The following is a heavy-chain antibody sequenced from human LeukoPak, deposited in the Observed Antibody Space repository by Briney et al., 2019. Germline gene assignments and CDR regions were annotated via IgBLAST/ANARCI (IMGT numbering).Heavy chain of an antibody. J-gene: IGHJ5*02. D-gene: IGHD4-17*01. CDR2: ITGGHYAT. V-gene: IGHV3-23*01. Sequence: AGGSLRLSCAASGFSFSSFAMTWVRQAPGKGLEWVSSITGGHYATYNTDSVKGRFTISRENAKNTLYLQMNSLRADDTAIYYCTKDPNGDYIGAFDPWGQGTLVTVSS. CDR1: GFSFSSFA. CDR3: TKDPNGDYIGAFDP.